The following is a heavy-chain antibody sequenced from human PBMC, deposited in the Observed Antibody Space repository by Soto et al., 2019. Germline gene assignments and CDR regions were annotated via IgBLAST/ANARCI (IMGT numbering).Heavy chain of an antibody. CDR2: ISSSSSYI. CDR3: ARESGSYYDFLVYLYGANGALLPI. J-gene: IGHJ3*02. Sequence: MIGFRHVLGKGMEWVSSISSSSSYIYYADSVKGRFTISRDNAKNSLYLQMNSLRAEDTAVYHCARESGSYYDFLVYLYGANGALLPIW. V-gene: IGHV3-21*01. D-gene: IGHD3-3*01.